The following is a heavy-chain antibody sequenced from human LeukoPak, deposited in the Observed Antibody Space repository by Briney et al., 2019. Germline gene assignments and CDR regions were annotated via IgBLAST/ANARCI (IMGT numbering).Heavy chain of an antibody. CDR3: ARGPSHSGSYFVY. CDR1: GFTFNTYW. Sequence: GGALRLFCAASGFTFNTYWMYWFRQGSGKGLVWFSRISSDGSRTEYADSVEGRFTISRDNAKNTLYLQMDSLRAEDTAVYYCARGPSHSGSYFVYWGQGTLVTVSS. CDR2: ISSDGSRT. J-gene: IGHJ4*02. V-gene: IGHV3-74*03. D-gene: IGHD1-26*01.